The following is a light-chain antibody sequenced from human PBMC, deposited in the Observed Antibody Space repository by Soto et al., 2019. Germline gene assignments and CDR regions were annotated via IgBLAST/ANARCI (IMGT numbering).Light chain of an antibody. Sequence: IQMTQSPSSLSASVGDRVTITCQASQDITNYLIWYQQKPGKAPKLLIYDASSLGTGVSSRFSGSGSGTHFTLTISSRQPEDIATYSCQQFDSVPCTFGQGTKLAIK. CDR1: QDITNY. CDR2: DAS. CDR3: QQFDSVPCT. V-gene: IGKV1-33*01. J-gene: IGKJ2*02.